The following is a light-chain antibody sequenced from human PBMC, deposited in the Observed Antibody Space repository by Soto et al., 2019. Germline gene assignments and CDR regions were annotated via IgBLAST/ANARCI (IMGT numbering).Light chain of an antibody. J-gene: IGKJ1*01. CDR2: HSS. V-gene: IGKV1-5*03. Sequence: GDSVTITCRASQIIYNWLAWYQQKPGHAPKLLLYHSSTVERGVPSRFSGSGSETEFTLTINSLQPDDFATYYCLQYFDYYRTFGQGTKVEIK. CDR1: QIIYNW. CDR3: LQYFDYYRT.